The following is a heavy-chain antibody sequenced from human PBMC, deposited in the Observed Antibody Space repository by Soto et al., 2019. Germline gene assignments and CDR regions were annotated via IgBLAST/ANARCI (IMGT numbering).Heavy chain of an antibody. CDR1: GGTFSRYA. CDR2: IIPIFGTA. J-gene: IGHJ6*02. Sequence: APVQVSCRASGGTFSRYAISWVRQAPGQGLEWMGGIIPIFGTANYAQKFQGRVTITADKSTSTAYMELSSLRSEDTAVYYCARAFYDFWSGYYPYYYYGMDVWGQGTTVTVSS. CDR3: ARAFYDFWSGYYPYYYYGMDV. V-gene: IGHV1-69*06. D-gene: IGHD3-3*01.